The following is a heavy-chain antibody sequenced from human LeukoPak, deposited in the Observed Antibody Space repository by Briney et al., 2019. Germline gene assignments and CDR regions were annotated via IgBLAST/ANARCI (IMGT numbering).Heavy chain of an antibody. CDR1: GFTFSSYA. V-gene: IGHV3-30*04. CDR3: ARPAIPYSSGRYDHYYIDV. Sequence: GSLRLSCAASGFTFSSYAMHWVRQAPGKGLEWVAVISYDGSNKYYADSVKGRFTISRDNSKNTLYLQMNSLRAEDTAVYYCARPAIPYSSGRYDHYYIDVWGKGSTVTVSS. D-gene: IGHD6-19*01. J-gene: IGHJ6*03. CDR2: ISYDGSNK.